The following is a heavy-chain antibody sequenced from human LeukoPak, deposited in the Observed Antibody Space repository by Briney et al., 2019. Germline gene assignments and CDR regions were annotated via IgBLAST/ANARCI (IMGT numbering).Heavy chain of an antibody. CDR2: IWYDGSTK. Sequence: PGGSLRLSCAASGFTFSSYGMHWVRQAPGKGLEWVAVIWYDGSTKYYADSVKGRFNISRDKSKNTLYLQMNSLRAEDTAVYYCARGTGYSVVDYWGQGTLVTVSS. V-gene: IGHV3-33*01. D-gene: IGHD5-18*01. CDR3: ARGTGYSVVDY. J-gene: IGHJ4*02. CDR1: GFTFSSYG.